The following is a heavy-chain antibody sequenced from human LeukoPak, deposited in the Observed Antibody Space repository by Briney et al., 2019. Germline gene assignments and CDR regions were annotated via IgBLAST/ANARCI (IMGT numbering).Heavy chain of an antibody. CDR1: GFTFTMFG. J-gene: IGHJ4*02. V-gene: IGHV3-21*01. D-gene: IGHD6-13*01. CDR2: ISSSSSYV. CDR3: ARGGRGIAAADIDY. Sequence: PGGSLRLSCAASGFTFTMFGMNWVRQAPGKGLEWASSISSSSSYVYYADSVKGRFTISRDNAKNSLYLQMNSLRAEDTAVYYCARGGRGIAAADIDYWGQGTLVTVSS.